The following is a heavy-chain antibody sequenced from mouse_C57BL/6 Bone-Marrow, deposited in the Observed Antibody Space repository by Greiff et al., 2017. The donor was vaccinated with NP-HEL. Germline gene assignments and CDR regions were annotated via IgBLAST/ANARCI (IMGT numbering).Heavy chain of an antibody. V-gene: IGHV1-64*01. Sequence: QVHVKQPGAELVKPGASVKLSCKASGYTFTSYWMHWVKQRPGQGLEWIGMIHPNSGSTNYNEKFKSKATLTVDKSSSTAYMQLSSLTSEYSAVYYCARPSFAYWGQGTLVTVSA. J-gene: IGHJ3*01. CDR3: ARPSFAY. CDR2: IHPNSGST. CDR1: GYTFTSYW.